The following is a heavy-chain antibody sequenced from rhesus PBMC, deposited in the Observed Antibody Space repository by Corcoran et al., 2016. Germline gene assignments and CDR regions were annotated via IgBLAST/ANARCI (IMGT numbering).Heavy chain of an antibody. Sequence: QVTLKESGPALVKPTQTLTLTCTFSGFSLTTSGMGVGWFRQPPGKALEWLALIYWDDDKRYSTSLKSRLTISKDTSKNQVVLTMTNMDPVDTATYYCARYNWNYGYFDYWGQGVLVTVSS. CDR3: ARYNWNYGYFDY. J-gene: IGHJ4*01. V-gene: IGHV2-174*01. D-gene: IGHD1-26*01. CDR2: IYWDDDK. CDR1: GFSLTTSGMG.